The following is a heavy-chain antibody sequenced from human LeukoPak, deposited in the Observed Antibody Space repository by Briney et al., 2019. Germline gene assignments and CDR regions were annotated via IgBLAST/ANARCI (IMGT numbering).Heavy chain of an antibody. CDR3: ARSLRYFDWLSRGLIY. V-gene: IGHV7-4-1*02. Sequence: ASVKVSCEASGYTFTSYAMNWVRQAPGQGLEWMGWTNTNTGNPTYAQGFTGRFVFSLDTSVSTAYLQISSLKAEDTAVYYCARSLRYFDWLSRGLIYWGQGTLVTVSS. J-gene: IGHJ4*02. CDR2: TNTNTGNP. CDR1: GYTFTSYA. D-gene: IGHD3-9*01.